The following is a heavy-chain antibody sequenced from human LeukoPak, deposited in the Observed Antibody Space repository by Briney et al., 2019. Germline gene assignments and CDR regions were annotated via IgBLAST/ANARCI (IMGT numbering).Heavy chain of an antibody. Sequence: GGSLRLSCAASGFTFSSYAMHWVRQAPGKGLEWVAVISYDGSNKYYADSVKGRFTISRDNSKNTLYLQMSSLRAEDTAVYYCARGTGTTLRGFDYWGQGTLVTVSS. CDR3: ARGTGTTLRGFDY. CDR2: ISYDGSNK. V-gene: IGHV3-30*14. D-gene: IGHD1-1*01. CDR1: GFTFSSYA. J-gene: IGHJ4*02.